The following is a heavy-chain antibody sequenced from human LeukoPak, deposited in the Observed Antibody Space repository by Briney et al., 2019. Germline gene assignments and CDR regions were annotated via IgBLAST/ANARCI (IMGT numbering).Heavy chain of an antibody. V-gene: IGHV4-39*01. Sequence: SSETLSLTCTVSGVSNSSSNSYWGWIRQPPGKGLEWIGSIYYSGNTYYNASLKSQVSISIDTSKNQFSLRLTSVTAADTAVYYCARQTGSGLFILPGGQGTLVTVSS. CDR2: IYYSGNT. J-gene: IGHJ4*02. D-gene: IGHD3/OR15-3a*01. CDR3: ARQTGSGLFILP. CDR1: GVSNSSSNSY.